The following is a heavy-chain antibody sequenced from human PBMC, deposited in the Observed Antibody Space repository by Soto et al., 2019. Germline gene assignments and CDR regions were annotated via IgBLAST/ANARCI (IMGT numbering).Heavy chain of an antibody. J-gene: IGHJ4*02. CDR1: GFTFNTYW. CDR3: VRGGSAYFPD. Sequence: EVQLVESGGGLVQPGGSLRLSCAASGFTFNTYWMQWVRQAPGKGLVWVSRIKSDGSYKNYADSVKGRFTISRDNAKNMLFLKMNSLGAEDTDVYDCVRGGSAYFPDWGQGTTVTVSS. D-gene: IGHD3-22*01. CDR2: IKSDGSYK. V-gene: IGHV3-74*01.